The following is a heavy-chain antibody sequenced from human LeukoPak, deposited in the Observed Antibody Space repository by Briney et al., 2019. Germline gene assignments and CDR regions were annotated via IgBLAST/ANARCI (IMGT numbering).Heavy chain of an antibody. CDR1: GFTFSSYE. Sequence: GGSLRLSCAASGFTFSSYEMTWVRQAPGKGLEWVSYISSSGITIYYADSVKGRFTISRDNAKNSLYLQMNSLRAEDTAVYYCARSQGYYDSSGYYIRWGQGTLVTVSS. V-gene: IGHV3-48*03. CDR2: ISSSGITI. J-gene: IGHJ4*02. D-gene: IGHD3-22*01. CDR3: ARSQGYYDSSGYYIR.